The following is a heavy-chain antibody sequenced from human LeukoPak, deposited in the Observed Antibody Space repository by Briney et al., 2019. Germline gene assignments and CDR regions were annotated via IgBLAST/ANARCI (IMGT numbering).Heavy chain of an antibody. J-gene: IGHJ6*03. CDR3: ARGGGITADYYYYMDV. D-gene: IGHD3-16*01. V-gene: IGHV1-2*02. CDR2: INPYSGGT. Sequence: ASVKVSCKASGYTFTGYYMHWVRQAPGQGLEWMGWINPYSGGTNYAQKFQGGVTMTRDTSISTAYMELSGLRSGDTAVYYCARGGGITADYYYYMDVWGKGTTVTVSS. CDR1: GYTFTGYY.